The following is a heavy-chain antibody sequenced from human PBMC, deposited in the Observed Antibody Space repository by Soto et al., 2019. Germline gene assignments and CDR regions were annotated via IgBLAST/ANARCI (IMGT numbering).Heavy chain of an antibody. CDR1: GGSMSSVGSY. CDR3: AREEAVRIERWFDP. J-gene: IGHJ5*02. CDR2: ISYTGST. V-gene: IGHV4-31*03. D-gene: IGHD3-10*01. Sequence: KTSETLSLTCTVSGGSMSSVGSYWTWIRQHPGKGLEWIGYISYTGSTHYNPSFKSRVSISVATSQNQFTLKLSSVTAADTAVYYCAREEAVRIERWFDPWGQGTQVTVSS.